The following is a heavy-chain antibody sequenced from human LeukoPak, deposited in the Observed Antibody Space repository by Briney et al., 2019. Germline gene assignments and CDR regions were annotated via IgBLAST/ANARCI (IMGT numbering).Heavy chain of an antibody. CDR3: ATQDILDY. J-gene: IGHJ4*02. CDR2: IDNVGSNT. CDR1: GFTFSDYW. V-gene: IGHV3-74*01. Sequence: GGSLRLSCAASGFTFSDYWMHWVRQAPGEGLVWVSRIDNVGSNTNYADSVKGRFTISRDNTNNMVYLQVNSLRAEDTAMYYCATQDILDYWGQGTLVTVSS.